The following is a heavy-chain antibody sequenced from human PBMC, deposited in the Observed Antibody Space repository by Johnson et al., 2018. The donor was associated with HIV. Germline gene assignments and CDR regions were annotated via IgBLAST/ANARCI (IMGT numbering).Heavy chain of an antibody. CDR1: GFTFDDYA. Sequence: VQLVESGGGLVQPGGSLRLSCAASGFTFDDYAMHWVRQAPGKGLEWVSGISWNRGSIGYGDSVKGRFTISRDNAKNSLYLQMNSLRAEDTALYYCAKDKGGSGWYLHAFDIWGQGTMVTVSS. D-gene: IGHD6-19*01. CDR3: AKDKGGSGWYLHAFDI. CDR2: ISWNRGSI. J-gene: IGHJ3*02. V-gene: IGHV3-9*01.